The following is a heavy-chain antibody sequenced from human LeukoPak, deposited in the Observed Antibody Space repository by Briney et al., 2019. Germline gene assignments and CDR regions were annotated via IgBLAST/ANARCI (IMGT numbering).Heavy chain of an antibody. D-gene: IGHD3-3*01. J-gene: IGHJ4*02. Sequence: GGSLRLSCAASGFTFSSYWMSWVRQAPGKGLEWVANIKQDGSGKYYVDSVKGRFTISRDNAKNSLYLQMNSLRAEDTAVYYCARVMGNYDFWSGYYTGGGYFDYWGQGTLVTVSS. CDR3: ARVMGNYDFWSGYYTGGGYFDY. CDR2: IKQDGSGK. V-gene: IGHV3-7*01. CDR1: GFTFSSYW.